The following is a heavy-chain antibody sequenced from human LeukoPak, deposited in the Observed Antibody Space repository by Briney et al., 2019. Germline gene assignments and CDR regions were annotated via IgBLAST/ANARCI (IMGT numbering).Heavy chain of an antibody. CDR3: ASSSAWFLNYAMDV. Sequence: GGSLRLSCAVSGFTAGNKYMSRVRQAPGKGLEWVSVIYSGGKTYYADSVKGRFTISKDNFKNRLYLEMNSLRPEDTAVYYCASSSAWFLNYAMDVWGHGATVTVSS. CDR2: IYSGGKT. D-gene: IGHD6-19*01. V-gene: IGHV3-53*05. CDR1: GFTAGNKY. J-gene: IGHJ6*02.